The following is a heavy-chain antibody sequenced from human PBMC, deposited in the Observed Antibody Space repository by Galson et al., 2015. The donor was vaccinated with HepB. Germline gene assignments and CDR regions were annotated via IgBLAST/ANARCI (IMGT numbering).Heavy chain of an antibody. CDR3: ARGVPGCGGDCYLHAFDI. D-gene: IGHD2-21*01. Sequence: SLRLSCGASGFTFSDFYVSWIRQAPGKGLEWVSYISSSGTTIYYADSVKGRFTISRDNAKNSLYLQMNSLRADDTAVYYCARGVPGCGGDCYLHAFDIWGQGTMVTVSS. CDR1: GFTFSDFY. J-gene: IGHJ3*02. V-gene: IGHV3-11*01. CDR2: ISSSGTTI.